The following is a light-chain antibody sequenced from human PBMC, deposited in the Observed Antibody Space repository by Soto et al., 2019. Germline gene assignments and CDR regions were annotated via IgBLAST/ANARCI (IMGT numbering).Light chain of an antibody. Sequence: IQVTQPPSTLSASVGDRVTITCGASQSIGTWLAWYQQKPGKAPKLLIFDASTLESGVPSRFSGSGSGTDFTLTISSLQPDDFATYYCQQYSDSSGAFGQGTKVDIK. CDR1: QSIGTW. V-gene: IGKV1-5*01. CDR2: DAS. J-gene: IGKJ1*01. CDR3: QQYSDSSGA.